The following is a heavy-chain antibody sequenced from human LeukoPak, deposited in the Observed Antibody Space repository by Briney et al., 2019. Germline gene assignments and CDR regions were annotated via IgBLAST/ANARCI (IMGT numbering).Heavy chain of an antibody. Sequence: SETLSLTCAVYGGSFSGYYWSWIRQPPGKGLEWIGEINHSGSTNYNPSLKSRVTISVDTSKNQFSLKLSSVTAADTAVYYCAGGQHVLLWFGERVRGAFDIWGQGTMVTVSS. D-gene: IGHD3-10*01. V-gene: IGHV4-34*01. CDR2: INHSGST. CDR1: GGSFSGYY. J-gene: IGHJ3*02. CDR3: AGGQHVLLWFGERVRGAFDI.